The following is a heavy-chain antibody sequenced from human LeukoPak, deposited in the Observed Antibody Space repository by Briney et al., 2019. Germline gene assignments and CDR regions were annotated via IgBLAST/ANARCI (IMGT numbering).Heavy chain of an antibody. CDR2: ISGGGGST. CDR1: GFTFNKYA. D-gene: IGHD1-7*01. Sequence: GGSLRLSCAASGFTFNKYAMSWVRQAPGKGLEWVSIISGGGGSTYYADSVKGRFTISRDNAKNTLYLQMSSLRVEDTAVYYCARVTSLTGTIFDSWGQGTLVTVSS. J-gene: IGHJ4*02. V-gene: IGHV3-23*01. CDR3: ARVTSLTGTIFDS.